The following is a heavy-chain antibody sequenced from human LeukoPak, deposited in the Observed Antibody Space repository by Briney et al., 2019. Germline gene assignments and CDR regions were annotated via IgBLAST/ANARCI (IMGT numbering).Heavy chain of an antibody. J-gene: IGHJ4*02. D-gene: IGHD6-19*01. V-gene: IGHV4-34*01. CDR1: GGSFSGYY. CDR3: ARRRHSSGWYFDY. CDR2: INHSGST. Sequence: SETLSLTCAVYGGSFSGYYWSWTRHPPGKGLEWIGEINHSGSTNYNPSLKSRVTISVDTSKNQFSLKLSSVTAADTAVYFCARRRHSSGWYFDYWGQGTLVTVSS.